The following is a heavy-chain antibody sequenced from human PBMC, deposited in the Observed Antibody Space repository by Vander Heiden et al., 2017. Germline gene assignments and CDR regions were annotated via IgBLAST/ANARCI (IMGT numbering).Heavy chain of an antibody. V-gene: IGHV4-31*03. CDR2: IYYSGST. Sequence: QVQLQESGPGLVKPSQTLSLTCTVSGGSISSGGYYWSWIRQHPGKGLEWIGYIYYSGSTYYNPSLKSRVTISVDTSKNQFSLKLSSVTAADTAVYYCARGHYDILTGYGHWFDPWGQGTLVTVSS. J-gene: IGHJ5*02. CDR1: GGSISSGGYY. D-gene: IGHD3-9*01. CDR3: ARGHYDILTGYGHWFDP.